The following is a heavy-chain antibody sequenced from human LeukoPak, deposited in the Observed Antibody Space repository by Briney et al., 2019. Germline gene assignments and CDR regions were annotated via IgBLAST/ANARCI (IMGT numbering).Heavy chain of an antibody. CDR3: AHSSAAMVTRYFDY. Sequence: SGPTLVKPTQTLTLTCTFSGFSLSTTGMGVGWIRQPPGKALEWLALIYWDDDKRYSPSLKSRLTITKDTSKNQVVLTMTNMDPVDTATYYCAHSSAAMVTRYFDYWGQGTLVTVSS. V-gene: IGHV2-5*02. CDR2: IYWDDDK. D-gene: IGHD5-18*01. J-gene: IGHJ4*02. CDR1: GFSLSTTGMG.